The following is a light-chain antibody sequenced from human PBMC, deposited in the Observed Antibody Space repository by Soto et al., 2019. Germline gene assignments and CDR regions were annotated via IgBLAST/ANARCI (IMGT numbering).Light chain of an antibody. Sequence: EIVLTQSPGTLSLSPRERATLSCRASQSISSRNLAWYQQKPGQAPRPLIYGTSSRATGIPDRFSGSGSVTDFTLTINRLEPEDFAVYYCQQYSDFPYTFGQGTKLEVK. CDR2: GTS. CDR3: QQYSDFPYT. V-gene: IGKV3-20*01. J-gene: IGKJ2*01. CDR1: QSISSRN.